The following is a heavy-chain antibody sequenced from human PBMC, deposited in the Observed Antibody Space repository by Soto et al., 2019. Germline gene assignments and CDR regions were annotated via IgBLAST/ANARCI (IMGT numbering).Heavy chain of an antibody. Sequence: TSETLSLTCTVSGGSISSSSYYWGWIRQPPGKGLEWIGSIYYSGSTYYNPSLKSRVTISVDTSKNQFSLKLSSVTAADTAVYYCARRDYGLAWEYYFDYWGQGTLVTVSS. V-gene: IGHV4-39*01. CDR3: ARRDYGLAWEYYFDY. D-gene: IGHD4-17*01. CDR1: GGSISSSSYY. J-gene: IGHJ4*02. CDR2: IYYSGST.